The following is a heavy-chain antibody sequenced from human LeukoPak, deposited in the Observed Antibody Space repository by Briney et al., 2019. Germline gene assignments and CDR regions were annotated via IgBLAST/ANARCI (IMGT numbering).Heavy chain of an antibody. CDR2: IIPILGIA. CDR3: ARDSYYDSSGYY. J-gene: IGHJ4*02. D-gene: IGHD3-22*01. V-gene: IGHV1-69*04. Sequence: SVKVSFEAAGGTVSSYAISWVRQAPGQGLEWLRRIIPILGIANYAQKFQGRVTITTDKSTSTAYMELNSLRSEDTAVYYCARDSYYDSSGYYWGQGTLVTVSS. CDR1: GGTVSSYA.